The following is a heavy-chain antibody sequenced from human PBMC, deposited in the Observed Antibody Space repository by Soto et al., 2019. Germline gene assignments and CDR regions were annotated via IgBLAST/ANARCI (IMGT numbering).Heavy chain of an antibody. J-gene: IGHJ4*02. CDR3: VRDGLDYYDTERLYFDN. D-gene: IGHD3-22*01. CDR2: ISSSAVYI. V-gene: IGHV3-21*01. Sequence: EVQLWESGGGPVSPGGPQKLSVEASGFTLITYSLSWFRQAQGKGLEWVPSISSSAVYIDYADSVKGRFTISRDNANNSLYLQMNSLRAEDTATYYCVRDGLDYYDTERLYFDNWGQGTLVTVSS. CDR1: GFTLITYS.